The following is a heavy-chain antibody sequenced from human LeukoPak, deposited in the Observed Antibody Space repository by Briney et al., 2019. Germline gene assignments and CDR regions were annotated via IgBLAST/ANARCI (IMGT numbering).Heavy chain of an antibody. CDR3: ARASGYCSSTSCYGGDWFDP. Sequence: ASVKVSCKASGYTFTGYYMHWVRQAPGQGLEWMGWINPNSGGTNYAQKFQGRVTMTRDTSISTAYMELSRLRSDDTAVYYCARASGYCSSTSCYGGDWFDPWGQGTLVTVSP. V-gene: IGHV1-2*02. D-gene: IGHD2-2*01. CDR1: GYTFTGYY. CDR2: INPNSGGT. J-gene: IGHJ5*02.